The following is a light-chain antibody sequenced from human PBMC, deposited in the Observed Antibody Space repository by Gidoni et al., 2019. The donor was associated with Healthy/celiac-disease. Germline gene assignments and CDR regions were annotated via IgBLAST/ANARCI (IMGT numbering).Light chain of an antibody. V-gene: IGLV1-44*01. CDR1: RSNIGSNT. Sequence: QSVLTQPPSASGAPGPRVPISCSGSRSNIGSNTVNWYQQLPGTAPKLLISSNNQRPSGVPDRFSGSKSGTSASLAISGLQSEDEADYYCAAWDDSLNGYVVFGGGTKLTVL. CDR2: SNN. CDR3: AAWDDSLNGYVV. J-gene: IGLJ2*01.